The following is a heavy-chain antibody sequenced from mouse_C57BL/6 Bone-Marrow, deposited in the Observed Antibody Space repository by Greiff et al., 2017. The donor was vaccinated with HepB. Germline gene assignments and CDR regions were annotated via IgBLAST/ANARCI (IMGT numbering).Heavy chain of an antibody. CDR3: TGDAMDY. Sequence: EVKLKESGAGLVKPGGSLKLSCAASGYTFSSYAMSWVRQTPEKRLEWVAYISSGGDYNYYTDTVKGRFTISRDNARNTLYLQMSSLTSEDTAVYYSTGDAMDYWGQGTSVTVSS. CDR1: GYTFSSYA. V-gene: IGHV5-9-1*02. CDR2: ISSGGDYN. J-gene: IGHJ4*01.